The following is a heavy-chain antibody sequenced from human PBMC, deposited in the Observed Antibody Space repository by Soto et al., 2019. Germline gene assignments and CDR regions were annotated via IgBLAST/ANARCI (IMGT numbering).Heavy chain of an antibody. Sequence: QVQLVXXGAXVXXPGXXVXVSCKASGYTFFTYGITWVRQAPGQGLEWMGWISTYNGKTIYAQKFQGRVTMTADTSTSTASMELRSLRSGDSAVYYCARALVSAAPLVDWGQGTLVTVSS. V-gene: IGHV1-18*01. D-gene: IGHD2-2*01. CDR1: GYTFFTYG. J-gene: IGHJ4*02. CDR2: ISTYNGKT. CDR3: ARALVSAAPLVD.